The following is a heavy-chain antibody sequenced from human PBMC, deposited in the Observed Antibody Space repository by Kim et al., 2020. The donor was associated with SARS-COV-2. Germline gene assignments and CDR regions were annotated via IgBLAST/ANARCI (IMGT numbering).Heavy chain of an antibody. J-gene: IGHJ6*02. CDR2: IWYDGSNK. CDR3: ARDQDIVVVPAAINYYYGMDV. CDR1: GFTFSSYG. V-gene: IGHV3-33*01. Sequence: GGSLRLSCAASGFTFSSYGMHWVRQAPGKGLEWVAVIWYDGSNKYYADSVKGRFTISRDNSKNTLYLQMNSLRAEDTAVYYCARDQDIVVVPAAINYYYGMDVWGQGTTVTVSS. D-gene: IGHD2-2*02.